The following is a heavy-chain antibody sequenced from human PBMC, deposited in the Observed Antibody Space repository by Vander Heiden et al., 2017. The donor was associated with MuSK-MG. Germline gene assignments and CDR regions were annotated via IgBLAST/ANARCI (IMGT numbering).Heavy chain of an antibody. D-gene: IGHD3-22*01. CDR2: IYHSGST. CDR1: GYSISSGYY. Sequence: QVQLQESGPGLVKPSETLSLTCTVSGYSISSGYYWGWIRQPPGKGLEWIGSIYHSGSTYYNPSLKSRVTISVDTSKNQCSLKLSSVTAAETAVYYCARGRLDYYDSSGYYGYWGQGTLVTVSS. CDR3: ARGRLDYYDSSGYYGY. V-gene: IGHV4-38-2*02. J-gene: IGHJ4*02.